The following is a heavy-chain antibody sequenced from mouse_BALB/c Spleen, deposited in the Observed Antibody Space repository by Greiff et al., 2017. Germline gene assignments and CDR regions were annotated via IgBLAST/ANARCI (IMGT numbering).Heavy chain of an antibody. V-gene: IGHV1-14*01. CDR3: ARSHYYGYDWYFDV. Sequence: VQLQQSGPELVKPGASVKMSCKASGYTFTSYVMHWVKQKPGQGLEWIGYINPYNDGTKYNEKFKGKATLTSDKSSSTAYMELSSLTSEDSAVYYCARSHYYGYDWYFDVWGAGTTVTVSS. D-gene: IGHD1-2*01. CDR2: INPYNDGT. J-gene: IGHJ1*01. CDR1: GYTFTSYV.